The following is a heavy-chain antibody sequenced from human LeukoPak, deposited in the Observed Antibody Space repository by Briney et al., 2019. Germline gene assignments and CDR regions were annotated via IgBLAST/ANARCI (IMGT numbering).Heavy chain of an antibody. CDR1: GFTVSSNY. J-gene: IGHJ6*02. V-gene: IGHV3-53*01. CDR3: ARDRGSGYQMYYYYGMDV. D-gene: IGHD3-10*01. CDR2: IYSGGST. Sequence: PGGSLRLSCAASGFTVSSNYMSWVRQAPGKGLEWVSVIYSGGSTYYADSVKGRFTISRDNSKNTLYLQMNSLRAEDTAVYYCARDRGSGYQMYYYYGMDVWGQGTTVTVSS.